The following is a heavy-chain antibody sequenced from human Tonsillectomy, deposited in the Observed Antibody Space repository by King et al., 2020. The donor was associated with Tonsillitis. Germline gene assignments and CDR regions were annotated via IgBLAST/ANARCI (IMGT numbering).Heavy chain of an antibody. Sequence: VQLVESGAEVKKPGASVKVSCKASGYAFTDYYIHWVRQAPGQGLEWMGWINPNSGGTNYAQKFQGRVTMTRDTSISTAYMELSRLRSDDTAVYYCAGDPFGRSGQQLVIYYYYGMDVWGQGTTVTVSS. CDR3: AGDPFGRSGQQLVIYYYYGMDV. D-gene: IGHD6-13*01. CDR2: INPNSGGT. J-gene: IGHJ6*02. CDR1: GYAFTDYY. V-gene: IGHV1-2*02.